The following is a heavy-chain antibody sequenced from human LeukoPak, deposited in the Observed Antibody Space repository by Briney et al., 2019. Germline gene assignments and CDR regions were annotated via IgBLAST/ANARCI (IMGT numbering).Heavy chain of an antibody. CDR1: GYTFTDYY. Sequence: GASVKVSCEASGYTFTDYYMHWVRQAPGQGLEWMGRINPNSGGTNYAQKFQGRVTMTRDTSISTAYMELSRLRSDDTAVYYCARVTYSSSSGKLDYWGQGTLVTVSS. CDR3: ARVTYSSSSGKLDY. V-gene: IGHV1-2*06. CDR2: INPNSGGT. D-gene: IGHD6-6*01. J-gene: IGHJ4*02.